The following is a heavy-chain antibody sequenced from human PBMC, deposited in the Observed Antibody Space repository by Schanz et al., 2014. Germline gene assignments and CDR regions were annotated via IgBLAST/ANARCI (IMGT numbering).Heavy chain of an antibody. J-gene: IGHJ6*03. CDR2: INPSGGST. D-gene: IGHD4-17*01. CDR3: ARAPVTVGPYHYYRDV. V-gene: IGHV1-46*01. CDR1: GSIFSKLL. Sequence: QVQLVQSGAEVKKPGASVKVSCKVSGSIFSKLLMHWVRQGPAKGLEWMGIINPSGGSTSYAQKFQGRVTMTRDTSTSTVYMELSSLRSEDTAVYYCARAPVTVGPYHYYRDVWGKGPTVTVSS.